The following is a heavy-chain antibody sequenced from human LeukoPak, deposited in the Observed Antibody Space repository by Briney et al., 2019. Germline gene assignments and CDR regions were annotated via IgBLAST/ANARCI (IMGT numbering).Heavy chain of an antibody. V-gene: IGHV3-30-3*01. CDR1: GFTFSSYA. CDR3: ARGGAVAFDY. Sequence: GGSLRLSCAASGFTFSSYAMHWVRQAPGKGLEWVAVISYDGSNKYYADSVKGRFTISRDNSKNTLYLQMNSLRAEDTAVYYCARGGAVAFDYWGQGTLVTVSS. CDR2: ISYDGSNK. J-gene: IGHJ4*02. D-gene: IGHD6-19*01.